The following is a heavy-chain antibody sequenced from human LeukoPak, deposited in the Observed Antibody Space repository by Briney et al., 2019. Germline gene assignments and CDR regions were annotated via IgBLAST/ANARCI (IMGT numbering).Heavy chain of an antibody. V-gene: IGHV4-38-2*01. CDR2: IYHSGST. J-gene: IGHJ5*02. CDR3: ARVEPPNWFDP. D-gene: IGHD5-24*01. CDR1: GYSISSGYY. Sequence: SETLSLTCAVSGYSISSGYYWGWIRQPPGKGLEWIGSIYHSGSTYYNPSLKSRVTTSVDTSKNQFSLKLSSVTAADTAVYYCARVEPPNWFDPWGQGTLVTVSS.